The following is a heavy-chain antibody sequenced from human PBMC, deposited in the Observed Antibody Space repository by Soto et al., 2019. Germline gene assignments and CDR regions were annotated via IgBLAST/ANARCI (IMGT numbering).Heavy chain of an antibody. D-gene: IGHD6-13*01. CDR3: ARPEVGQQLGSWAFDI. CDR1: GYSFTSYW. J-gene: IGHJ3*02. CDR2: IYAGDSDT. V-gene: IGHV5-51*01. Sequence: GESLKISCKGSGYSFTSYWIGWVRQMPGKGLEWMGIIYAGDSDTRYSPPFQGRVTISADKSISTAYLQWSSLKASDTAMYYCARPEVGQQLGSWAFDIWGQGTMVTVSS.